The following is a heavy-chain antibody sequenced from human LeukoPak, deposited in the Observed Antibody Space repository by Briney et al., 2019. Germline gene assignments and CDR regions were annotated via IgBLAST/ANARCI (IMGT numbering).Heavy chain of an antibody. J-gene: IGHJ6*02. CDR1: GFTFSSYA. CDR3: AKDIAVAGSYGMDV. D-gene: IGHD6-19*01. CDR2: ISGSGGST. V-gene: IGHV3-23*01. Sequence: GGSLRLSCAASGFTFSSYAMSWVRQAPGKGLEWVSAISGSGGSTYYADSVKGRFTISRDNPKNTLYLQMNSLRAEDTAVYYCAKDIAVAGSYGMDVWGQGTTVTVSS.